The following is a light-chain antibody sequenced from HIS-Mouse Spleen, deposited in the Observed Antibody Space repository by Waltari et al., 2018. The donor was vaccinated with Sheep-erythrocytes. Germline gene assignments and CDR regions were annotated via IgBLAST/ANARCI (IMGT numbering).Light chain of an antibody. CDR3: QQRSNWYT. CDR1: QRVSSY. V-gene: IGKV3-11*01. CDR2: DAS. J-gene: IGKJ2*01. Sequence: EIVLTQSPATLSLSPGERAPLSCRASQRVSSYLAWYQQKPGQAPRLLIYDASNRATGIPARFSGSGSGTDFTLTISSLEPEDFAVYYCQQRSNWYTFGQGTKLEIK.